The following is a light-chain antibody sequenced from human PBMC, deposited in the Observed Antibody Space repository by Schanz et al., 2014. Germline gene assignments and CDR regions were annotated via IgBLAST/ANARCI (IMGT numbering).Light chain of an antibody. V-gene: IGLV2-14*01. CDR1: SSDVGAYRY. CDR2: GVS. J-gene: IGLJ2*01. CDR3: SSYAGSNTLV. Sequence: QSALTQPASVSGSPGQSITISCTGSSSDVGAYRYVSWYQQDPGKAPKLIIYGVSDRPSGVSNRFSGSRSGNTASLTVSGLQAEDEADYYCSSYAGSNTLVFGGGTKLTVL.